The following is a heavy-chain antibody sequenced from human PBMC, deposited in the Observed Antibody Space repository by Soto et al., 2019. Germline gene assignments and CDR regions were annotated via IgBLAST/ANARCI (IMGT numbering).Heavy chain of an antibody. J-gene: IGHJ4*02. CDR3: ARSLTIFGVVIPGY. Sequence: ASVKVSCKASGYTFTSYAMHWVRQAPGQRLEWMGWINAGNGNTKYSQKFQGRVTITRDTSASTAYMELSSLRSEDTAVYYCARSLTIFGVVIPGYWGQGTLVTVSS. CDR1: GYTFTSYA. V-gene: IGHV1-3*01. D-gene: IGHD3-3*01. CDR2: INAGNGNT.